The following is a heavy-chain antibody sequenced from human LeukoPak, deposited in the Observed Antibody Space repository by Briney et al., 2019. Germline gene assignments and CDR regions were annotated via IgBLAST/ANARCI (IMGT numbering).Heavy chain of an antibody. V-gene: IGHV4-59*01. CDR2: IYYSGST. CDR3: ARGNEYYYYGMDV. J-gene: IGHJ6*02. CDR1: GGPISSYY. D-gene: IGHD1-1*01. Sequence: SETLSLTCTVSGGPISSYYWSWIRQPPGKGLEWIGYIYYSGSTNYNPSLKSRVTISVDTSKNQFSLKLSSVTAADTAVYYCARGNEYYYYGMDVWGQGTTVTVSS.